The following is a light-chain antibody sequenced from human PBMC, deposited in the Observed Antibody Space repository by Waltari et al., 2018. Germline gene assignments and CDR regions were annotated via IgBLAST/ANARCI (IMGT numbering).Light chain of an antibody. CDR2: EVS. J-gene: IGLJ3*02. CDR1: SSDMGSYKH. CDR3: SSFTSTNTLL. V-gene: IGLV2-14*01. Sequence: QSALTPPASVSGSPGQSITISCSGTSSDMGSYKHVSWYQQYPDKAPKLIIYEVSHRPSGVSNRISGSKSGNTASLSISGLQAEDESDYYCSSFTSTNTLLFGGGTKLTVL.